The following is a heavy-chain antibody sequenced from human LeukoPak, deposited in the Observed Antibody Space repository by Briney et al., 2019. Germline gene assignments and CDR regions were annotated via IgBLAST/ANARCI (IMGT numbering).Heavy chain of an antibody. CDR1: GFTFSNYW. J-gene: IGHJ6*02. Sequence: GGSLRLSCAASGFTFSNYWMHWVRQAPGKGLIWVSRINNDGSNAAYADSVKGRFTISRDNSRNTLYLQMNSLRAEDTAVYYCARDCSSSCSPYYGMDVWGQGTTVTVSS. CDR2: INNDGSNA. CDR3: ARDCSSSCSPYYGMDV. V-gene: IGHV3-74*03. D-gene: IGHD2-2*01.